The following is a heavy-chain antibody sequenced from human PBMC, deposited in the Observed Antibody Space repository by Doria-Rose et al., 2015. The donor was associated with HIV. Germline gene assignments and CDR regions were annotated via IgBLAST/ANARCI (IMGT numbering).Heavy chain of an antibody. CDR3: ARIKSSRWYHKYYFDF. D-gene: IGHD6-13*01. Sequence: SGPVLVKSTETLTLTCTVSGVSLSSPGMGVSWIRQPPGQALEWLASIVADDERSYKTSLKSRLTISRGTSKSQVVLTMTDMDPVDTATYYCARIKSSRWYHKYYFDFWGQGTLVIVSA. V-gene: IGHV2-26*01. CDR1: GVSLSSPGMG. J-gene: IGHJ4*02. CDR2: IVADDER.